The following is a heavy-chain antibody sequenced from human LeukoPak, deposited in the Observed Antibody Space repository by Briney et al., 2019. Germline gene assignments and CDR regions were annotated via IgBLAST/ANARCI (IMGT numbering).Heavy chain of an antibody. CDR3: VRAFGGNSDY. V-gene: IGHV4-39*01. D-gene: IGHD2-21*01. CDR1: GASISSSTYY. Sequence: SETLSLTCTVSGASISSSTYYWGWIRQPPGKGLEWIGSIYYSGSTYYNPSLKSRVTISVDTSKKQFSLKLSSVTAADTAVYYCVRAFGGNSDYWGRGTLVTVSS. J-gene: IGHJ4*02. CDR2: IYYSGST.